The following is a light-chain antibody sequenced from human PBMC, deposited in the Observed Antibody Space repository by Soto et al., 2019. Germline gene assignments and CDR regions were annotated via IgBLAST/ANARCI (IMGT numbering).Light chain of an antibody. V-gene: IGKV3-15*01. CDR1: QSIHTN. J-gene: IGKJ1*01. CDR3: QQYNNWPRT. CDR2: GAS. Sequence: ETVMTQSEATLSVSPGERATLSCRASQSIHTNLAWYQQKPGQPPRLLIYGASTRVTGIPTRCSGSGSGTEFTLTISSLQYEDFAVYYCQQYNNWPRTFGQGTKVEIK.